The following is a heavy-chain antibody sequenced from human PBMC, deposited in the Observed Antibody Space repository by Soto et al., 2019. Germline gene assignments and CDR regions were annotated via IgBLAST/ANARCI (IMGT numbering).Heavy chain of an antibody. V-gene: IGHV3-30*18. D-gene: IGHD6-19*01. CDR2: ISSDGRNK. CDR1: GFTFSSYG. J-gene: IGHJ4*02. Sequence: QVQLVESGGGVVQPGRSLRLSCTASGFTFSSYGIHWVRQAPGKGLEWVAVISSDGRNKYYTDSVKGRFTISRDNSNNTLFRQMTSLRAEDMAVYFCAKDGFGGAGQLWLVRFPDYWGQGTLVTVAS. CDR3: AKDGFGGAGQLWLVRFPDY.